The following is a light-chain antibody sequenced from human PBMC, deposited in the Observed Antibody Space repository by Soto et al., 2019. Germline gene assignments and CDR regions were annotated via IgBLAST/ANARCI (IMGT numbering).Light chain of an antibody. V-gene: IGKV3-20*01. J-gene: IGKJ1*01. CDR2: GAS. CDR1: QSLRSSL. CDR3: QQYGSSPRT. Sequence: EIVLTQSPGTLSLSPGERATLSCRASQSLRSSLAWYQQKPGQAPRLLIYGASSRATGIPDRFSGSGSGTDFTLTISRLEPEDFAVYYCQQYGSSPRTFGQGTKVDIK.